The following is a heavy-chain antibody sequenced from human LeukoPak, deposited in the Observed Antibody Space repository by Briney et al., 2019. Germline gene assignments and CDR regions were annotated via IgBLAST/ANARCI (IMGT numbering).Heavy chain of an antibody. CDR3: ARDRRTGYWSSTSCSEFDY. CDR2: ISSSDSTI. CDR1: GFTFSDYY. Sequence: RGSLRLSCAASGFTFSDYYMSWIRPAAGRGLKWVSYISSSDSTIYYADSVKGRFTISRDNAKNSLYLQMNSLRAEDTAVYYCARDRRTGYWSSTSCSEFDYWGQGTLVTVSS. J-gene: IGHJ4*02. V-gene: IGHV3-11*01. D-gene: IGHD2-2*01.